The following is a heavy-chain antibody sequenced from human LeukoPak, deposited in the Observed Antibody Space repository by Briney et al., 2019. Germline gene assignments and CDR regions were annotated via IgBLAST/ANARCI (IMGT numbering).Heavy chain of an antibody. J-gene: IGHJ4*02. D-gene: IGHD6-19*01. Sequence: PGGSLRLSCAASGFTVSSNYMSWVRQAPGKGLEWVSVIYSGGSTYYADSVKGRFTISRDNSKNTLYMQMNSLRAEDTAVYYCARGVRIAVAGNIDYWGQGTLVTVSS. CDR1: GFTVSSNY. CDR3: ARGVRIAVAGNIDY. V-gene: IGHV3-53*05. CDR2: IYSGGST.